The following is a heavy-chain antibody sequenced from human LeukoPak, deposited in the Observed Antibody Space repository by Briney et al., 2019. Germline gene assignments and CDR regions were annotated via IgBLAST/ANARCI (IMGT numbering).Heavy chain of an antibody. Sequence: GASVKVSCKASGYTFTSYYMHWVRQAPGQRLEWMGWINAGNGNTKYSQKFQGRVTITRDTSASTAYMELSSLRSEDTAVYYCARIQLWSLRHYGMDVWGQGTTVTVSS. J-gene: IGHJ6*02. D-gene: IGHD5-18*01. CDR3: ARIQLWSLRHYGMDV. CDR2: INAGNGNT. V-gene: IGHV1-3*01. CDR1: GYTFTSYY.